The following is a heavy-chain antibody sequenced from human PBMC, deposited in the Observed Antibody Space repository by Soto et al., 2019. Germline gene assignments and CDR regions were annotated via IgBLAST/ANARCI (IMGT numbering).Heavy chain of an antibody. CDR3: ARGRGYSGYDSVSTWFDP. J-gene: IGHJ5*02. Sequence: QVQLQESGPGLVKPSQTLSLTCTVSGGSISSGGYYWSWTRQHPGKGLEWIGYIYYSGSTYYNPSLKSRVTISVDTSKNQFSLKLSSVTAADTAVYYCARGRGYSGYDSVSTWFDPWGQGTLVTVSS. D-gene: IGHD5-12*01. CDR1: GGSISSGGYY. CDR2: IYYSGST. V-gene: IGHV4-31*03.